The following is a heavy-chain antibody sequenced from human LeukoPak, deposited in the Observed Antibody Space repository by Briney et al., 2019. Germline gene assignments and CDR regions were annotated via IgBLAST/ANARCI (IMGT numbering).Heavy chain of an antibody. Sequence: PSQTLSLTCTVSGGSISSSNYYWGWIRQPPGKGLEWIGSVYYSGSTYYNPSLKSLVTISVDTSKNQFSLKLSSVTAADTAVYYCARICSTTSCHLDYWGQGTLVTVSS. J-gene: IGHJ4*02. V-gene: IGHV4-39*01. CDR3: ARICSTTSCHLDY. CDR2: VYYSGST. D-gene: IGHD2-2*01. CDR1: GGSISSSNYY.